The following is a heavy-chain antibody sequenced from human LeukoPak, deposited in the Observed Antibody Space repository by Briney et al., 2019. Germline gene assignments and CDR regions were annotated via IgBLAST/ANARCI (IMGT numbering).Heavy chain of an antibody. D-gene: IGHD3-22*01. CDR3: AKVREVTMIVVVPLVDY. J-gene: IGHJ4*02. V-gene: IGHV3-23*01. Sequence: GGSLRLSCAASGFTFSSYAMSWVRQAPGKGLEWVPAISGSGGSTYYADSVKGRFTISRDNSKNTLYLQMNSLRAEDTAVYYCAKVREVTMIVVVPLVDYWGQGTLVTVSS. CDR2: ISGSGGST. CDR1: GFTFSSYA.